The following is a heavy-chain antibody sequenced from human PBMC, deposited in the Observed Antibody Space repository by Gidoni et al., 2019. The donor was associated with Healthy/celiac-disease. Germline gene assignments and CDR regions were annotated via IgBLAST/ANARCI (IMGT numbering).Heavy chain of an antibody. CDR2: IIPTFGTA. D-gene: IGHD6-6*01. Sequence: QVQLVQSGAEVKKPTSSVKVSCKASGGPFSSYAISWVRQAPGHGLDWMGGIIPTFGTANYAQKFQGRVTMTADESTSTAYMELSSLRSEDTTVYYCARDLGIAARKSGAWGQGTLVTVSS. CDR3: ARDLGIAARKSGA. J-gene: IGHJ5*02. CDR1: GGPFSSYA. V-gene: IGHV1-69*01.